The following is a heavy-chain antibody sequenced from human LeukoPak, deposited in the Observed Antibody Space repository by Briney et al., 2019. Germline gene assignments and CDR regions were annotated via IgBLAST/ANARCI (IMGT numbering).Heavy chain of an antibody. Sequence: PSETLSLTCTVSGGSVSSSISYWGWIRQPPGKGLEWIGDVFYSGSTYYNPSLKSRITISLDPSKSQFSLKLSSVTAADTAVYYCHQRTTYGSSSWYFQHWGQGTLVTVSS. J-gene: IGHJ1*01. D-gene: IGHD6-6*01. CDR1: GGSVSSSISY. CDR3: HQRTTYGSSSWYFQH. V-gene: IGHV4-39*07. CDR2: VFYSGST.